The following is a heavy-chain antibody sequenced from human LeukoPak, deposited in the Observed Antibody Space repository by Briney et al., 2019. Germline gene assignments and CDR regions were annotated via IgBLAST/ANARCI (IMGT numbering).Heavy chain of an antibody. Sequence: GASVKVSCKASGYTFTGYYMHWVRQAPGQGVEWMGWIYPNSGGTNYAQKFQGRVTMTRDTSINTAYMELNRLRSDDTALYYCARDGYRGRAFDIRGQGTMVTVSS. CDR3: ARDGYRGRAFDI. V-gene: IGHV1-2*02. J-gene: IGHJ3*02. CDR2: IYPNSGGT. CDR1: GYTFTGYY. D-gene: IGHD5-24*01.